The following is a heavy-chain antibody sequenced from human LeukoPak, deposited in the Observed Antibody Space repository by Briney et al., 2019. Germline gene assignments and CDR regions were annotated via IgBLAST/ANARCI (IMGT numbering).Heavy chain of an antibody. CDR1: GFTVSRNS. CDR2: ISSGGAT. V-gene: IGHV3-53*01. Sequence: GGSLRLSCAASGFTVSRNSMNWVRQAPGKGLEWVSLISSGGATYYADSVKGRFTISRDNAKNSLYLQMNSLRAEDTAVYYCARGADGVSSNSRGWFDPWGQGTLVTVSS. D-gene: IGHD2-15*01. J-gene: IGHJ5*02. CDR3: ARGADGVSSNSRGWFDP.